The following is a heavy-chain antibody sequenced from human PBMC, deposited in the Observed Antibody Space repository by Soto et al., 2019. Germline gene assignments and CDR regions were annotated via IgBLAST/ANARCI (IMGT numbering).Heavy chain of an antibody. CDR3: AREGWLLFAFDI. D-gene: IGHD3-9*01. CDR2: INSDGSST. Sequence: GGSLRLSCAASGFTFSSYWMHWVRQAPGKGLVWVSRINSDGSSTSYADSVKGRFTISRDNAKNTLYLQMNSLRAEDTAMYYCAREGWLLFAFDIWGQGTMVTVSS. CDR1: GFTFSSYW. J-gene: IGHJ3*02. V-gene: IGHV3-74*01.